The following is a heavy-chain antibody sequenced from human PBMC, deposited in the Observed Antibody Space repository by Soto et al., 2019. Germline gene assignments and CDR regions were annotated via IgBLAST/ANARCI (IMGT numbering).Heavy chain of an antibody. CDR3: ARSKGLQLEGRSNWFDP. CDR2: IYYSGST. V-gene: IGHV4-31*03. J-gene: IGHJ5*02. D-gene: IGHD4-4*01. CDR1: GGSISSGGYY. Sequence: PSETLSLTCTVSGGSISSGGYYWSWIRQQPGKGLEWIGYIYYSGSTYYNPSLKSRVTISVDTSKNQFSLKLSSVTAADTAVYYCARSKGLQLEGRSNWFDPWGQGTLVTVSS.